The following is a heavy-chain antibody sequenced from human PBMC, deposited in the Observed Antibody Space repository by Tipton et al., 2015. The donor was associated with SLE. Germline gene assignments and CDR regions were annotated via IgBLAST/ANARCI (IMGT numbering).Heavy chain of an antibody. CDR2: IYYSGST. CDR3: AILIPFDY. V-gene: IGHV4-59*12. CDR1: GGSISNYY. J-gene: IGHJ4*02. Sequence: GLVKPSETLSLTCTVSGGSISNYYWSWIRQPPGKGLEWIGYIYYSGSTNYNPSLKSRVTISVDTSKNQFSLKLSSVTAADTAVYYCAILIPFDYWGQGTLVTVSS.